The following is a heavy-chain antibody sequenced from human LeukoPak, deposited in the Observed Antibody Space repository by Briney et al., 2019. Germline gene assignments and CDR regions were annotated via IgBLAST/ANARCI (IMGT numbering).Heavy chain of an antibody. Sequence: GGSLRLSCAASGFTFSSYAMSWVRQAPGKGLEWVSAITDNGATTYYADSVKGRFTISRDNSKNTLYLQMNSLRAEDTAVYYCARSSSSWYYFDYWGQGTLVTVSS. V-gene: IGHV3-23*01. D-gene: IGHD6-13*01. CDR1: GFTFSSYA. CDR2: ITDNGATT. CDR3: ARSSSSWYYFDY. J-gene: IGHJ4*02.